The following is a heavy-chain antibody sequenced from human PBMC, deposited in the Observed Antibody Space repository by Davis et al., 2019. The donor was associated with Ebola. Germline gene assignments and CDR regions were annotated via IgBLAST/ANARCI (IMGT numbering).Heavy chain of an antibody. CDR3: ARGRNGGWDFDY. CDR1: GYTFNSHG. V-gene: IGHV1-18*01. J-gene: IGHJ4*02. Sequence: ASVKVSCKASGYTFNSHGISWVRQAPGQGLEWMAWVSAYNGHTNYAQKFQGRLTLTTDTSTSTVYMELRSLTSDDTAEYYCARGRNGGWDFDYWGQGTRVTVSS. D-gene: IGHD6-19*01. CDR2: VSAYNGHT.